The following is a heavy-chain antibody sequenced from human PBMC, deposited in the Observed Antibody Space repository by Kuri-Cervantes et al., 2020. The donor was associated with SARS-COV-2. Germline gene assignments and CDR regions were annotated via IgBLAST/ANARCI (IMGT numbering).Heavy chain of an antibody. CDR1: GGSFSGYY. CDR3: ARTNRGRYYYYYGMDV. D-gene: IGHD3-10*01. V-gene: IGHV4-34*01. J-gene: IGHJ6*02. Sequence: GSLRLSCDVDGGSFSGYYWSWIRQPPGKGLEWIGEINHSGSTNYNPSLKSRVTISVDTSKNQFSLKLSSVTAADTAVYYCARTNRGRYYYYYGMDVCGQGTTVTVSS. CDR2: INHSGST.